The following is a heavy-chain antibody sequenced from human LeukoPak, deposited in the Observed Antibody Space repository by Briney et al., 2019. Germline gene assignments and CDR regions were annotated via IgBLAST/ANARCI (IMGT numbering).Heavy chain of an antibody. V-gene: IGHV3-23*01. D-gene: IGHD2/OR15-2a*01. CDR1: GFTFSSYA. CDR3: AKIIGGQNKKYYFDY. J-gene: IGHJ4*02. CDR2: ISGSGGST. Sequence: GGFLRLSCAASGFTFSSYAMSWVRQAPGKGLEWVSAISGSGGSTYYADSVKGRFTISRDNSKNTLYLQMNSLRAEDTAVYYCAKIIGGQNKKYYFDYWGQGTLVTVSS.